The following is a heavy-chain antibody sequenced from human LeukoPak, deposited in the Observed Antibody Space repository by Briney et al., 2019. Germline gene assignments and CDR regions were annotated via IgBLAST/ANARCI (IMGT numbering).Heavy chain of an antibody. Sequence: SVKVSCKASVGTFSSYAISWVRQAPGQGLEWMGRIIPIFGTANYAQKFQGRVTITADKSTSTAYMELSSLSSEDTAVYYCAREAGRVGAGDYWGQGTLVSVSS. CDR3: AREAGRVGAGDY. CDR1: VGTFSSYA. CDR2: IIPIFGTA. V-gene: IGHV1-69*06. J-gene: IGHJ4*02. D-gene: IGHD1-26*01.